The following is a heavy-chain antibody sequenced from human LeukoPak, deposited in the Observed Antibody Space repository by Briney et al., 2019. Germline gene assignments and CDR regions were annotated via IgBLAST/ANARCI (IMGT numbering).Heavy chain of an antibody. J-gene: IGHJ4*02. CDR1: GGSISSGGYS. D-gene: IGHD3-22*01. CDR2: IYHSGST. V-gene: IGHV4-30-2*01. Sequence: TSETLSLTCAVSGGSISSGGYSWSWIRQPPGKGLEWIGYIYHSGSTYYNPFLKSRVTISVDRSKNQFSLKLSSVTAADTAVYYCARASSGYFDYWGQGTLVTVSS. CDR3: ARASSGYFDY.